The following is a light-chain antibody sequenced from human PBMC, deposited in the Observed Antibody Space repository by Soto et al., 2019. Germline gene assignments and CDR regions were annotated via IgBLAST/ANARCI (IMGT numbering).Light chain of an antibody. J-gene: IGLJ2*01. CDR3: SSYTVSTDVV. Sequence: HSALTQPASLSGSPGQSVTISCSGTTSDFVNYNYVSWYQHHPGKAPQLILFEVSNRPSGVSSRFSGSKSGNTASLIISGLQAEDEAYYYCSSYTVSTDVVFGGGTKLTVL. V-gene: IGLV2-14*01. CDR1: TSDFVNYNY. CDR2: EVS.